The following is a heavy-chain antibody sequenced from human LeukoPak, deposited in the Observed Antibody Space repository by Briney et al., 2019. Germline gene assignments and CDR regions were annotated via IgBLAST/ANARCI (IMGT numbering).Heavy chain of an antibody. CDR2: IYPGHSDT. CDR3: ARHVRTTYYYDSSGYYSDY. V-gene: IGHV5-51*01. J-gene: IGHJ4*02. Sequence: GDSLKISCKGSGYSLTSYWIGRVRQMPGKGLEWMGMIYPGHSDTRYSPYFQGQVTISADKSNSTAYLQWSSLKASDTAMYYCARHVRTTYYYDSSGYYSDYWGQGTLVTVSS. D-gene: IGHD3-22*01. CDR1: GYSLTSYW.